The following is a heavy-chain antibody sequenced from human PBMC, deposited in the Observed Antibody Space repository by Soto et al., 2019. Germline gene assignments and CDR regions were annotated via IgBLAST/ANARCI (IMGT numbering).Heavy chain of an antibody. Sequence: EGSLRLSCAASGFTFSSYAMSWVRQAPGKGLEWVSAISGSGGSTYYADSVKGRFTISRGNSKNTLYLQMNSLRAEDTAVYYCAKDSGVRGLRDAFDIWGQGTMVTVSS. CDR3: AKDSGVRGLRDAFDI. CDR1: GFTFSSYA. D-gene: IGHD3-10*01. V-gene: IGHV3-23*01. J-gene: IGHJ3*02. CDR2: ISGSGGST.